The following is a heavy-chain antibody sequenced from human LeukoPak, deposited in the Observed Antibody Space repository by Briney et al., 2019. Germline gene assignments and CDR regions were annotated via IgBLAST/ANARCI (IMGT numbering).Heavy chain of an antibody. CDR3: ARVVSSSWYGIGY. CDR2: IYYSGSA. J-gene: IGHJ4*02. Sequence: SETLSLTCTVSGGSISSYYWSWIRQPPGKGLEWIGYIYYSGSAYYNPSLKSRVTISVDTSKNQFSLKLSSVTAADTAVYYCARVVSSSWYGIGYWGQGTLVTVSS. D-gene: IGHD6-13*01. V-gene: IGHV4-59*08. CDR1: GGSISSYY.